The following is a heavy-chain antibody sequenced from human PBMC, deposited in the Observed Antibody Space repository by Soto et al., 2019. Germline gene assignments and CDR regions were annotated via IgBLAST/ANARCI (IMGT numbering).Heavy chain of an antibody. CDR3: AADKAYDSSGYYFGYYYYGMDV. D-gene: IGHD3-22*01. Sequence: SVKVSCKASGFTFTSSAVQWVRQARGQRLEWIGWIVVGSGNKNYAQKFQERVTITRDMSTSTAYMELSSLRSEDTAVYYCAADKAYDSSGYYFGYYYYGMDVWGQGTTVTVSS. CDR2: IVVGSGNK. CDR1: GFTFTSSA. J-gene: IGHJ6*02. V-gene: IGHV1-58*01.